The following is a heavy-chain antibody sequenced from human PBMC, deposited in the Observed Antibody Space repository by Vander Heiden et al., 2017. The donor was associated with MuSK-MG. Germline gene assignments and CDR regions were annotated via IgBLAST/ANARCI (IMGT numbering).Heavy chain of an antibody. CDR1: GFSLGTSGVG. CDR3: AHEKGSSNYYSWFDP. Sequence: QITLKEPGPTLGKPTQNPTLTCTFSGFSLGTSGVGVGWIRQPPGKAMAWVAAIYWDDAKRYSPSLKSGLTITKDTSNSQLVLTMTHMDPVDTATYYCAHEKGSSNYYSWFDPWGQGTLVTVSS. V-gene: IGHV2-5*02. CDR2: IYWDDAK. D-gene: IGHD3-22*01. J-gene: IGHJ5*02.